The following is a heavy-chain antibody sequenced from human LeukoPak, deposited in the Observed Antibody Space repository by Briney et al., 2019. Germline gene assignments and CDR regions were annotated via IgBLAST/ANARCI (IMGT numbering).Heavy chain of an antibody. Sequence: ASVKVSCKASGYTFTGYYMHWVRQPPGQGLEWMGWINPNSGGTNYAQKFQGRVTMTRDTSISTAYMELSRLRSDDTAVYYCARDGGIASGWFDPWGQGTLVTVSS. D-gene: IGHD3-10*01. CDR3: ARDGGIASGWFDP. J-gene: IGHJ5*02. V-gene: IGHV1-2*02. CDR1: GYTFTGYY. CDR2: INPNSGGT.